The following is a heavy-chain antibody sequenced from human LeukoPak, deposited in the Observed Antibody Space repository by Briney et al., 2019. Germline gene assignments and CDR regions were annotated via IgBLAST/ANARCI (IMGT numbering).Heavy chain of an antibody. J-gene: IGHJ4*02. D-gene: IGHD3-10*01. V-gene: IGHV4-4*02. CDR1: GGSISSSNW. CDR2: IYHGGST. Sequence: SETLSLTCAVSGGSISSSNWWSWVRQPPGKGLEFIGEIYHGGSTNYNPSLKSRVAMSVDRSRNQFSLQLSSVTAADTAVYYCAKGEDHGSGTVHFASWGQGTLVTVSS. CDR3: AKGEDHGSGTVHFAS.